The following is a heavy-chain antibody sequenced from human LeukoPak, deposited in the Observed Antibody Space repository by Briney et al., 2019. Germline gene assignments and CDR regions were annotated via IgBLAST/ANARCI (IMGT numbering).Heavy chain of an antibody. J-gene: IGHJ4*02. CDR2: IYYSGST. CDR3: ARDRNIYYYDSSGYYGPLYDY. Sequence: SETLSLTCTVSGGSISSSSYYWGWIRQPPGTGLEWIGSIYYSGSTYYNPSLKSRVTISVDTSKNQFSLKLSSVTAADTAVYYCARDRNIYYYDSSGYYGPLYDYWGQGTLVTVSS. D-gene: IGHD3-22*01. V-gene: IGHV4-39*07. CDR1: GGSISSSSYY.